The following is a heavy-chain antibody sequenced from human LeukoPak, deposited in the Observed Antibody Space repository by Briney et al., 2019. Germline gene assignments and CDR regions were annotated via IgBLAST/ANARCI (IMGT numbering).Heavy chain of an antibody. V-gene: IGHV1-8*01. CDR1: GYTFTSYD. CDR3: ARGIGSIGLVTYYYGMDV. D-gene: IGHD3-10*01. CDR2: MNPNSGNT. J-gene: IGHJ6*02. Sequence: GASVKVSCKASGYTFTSYDINWVRQATGQGLEWMGWMNPNSGNTGYAQKFQGRVTMTRNTSISTAYMELSSLRSEDTAVYYCARGIGSIGLVTYYYGMDVWGQGTTVTVSS.